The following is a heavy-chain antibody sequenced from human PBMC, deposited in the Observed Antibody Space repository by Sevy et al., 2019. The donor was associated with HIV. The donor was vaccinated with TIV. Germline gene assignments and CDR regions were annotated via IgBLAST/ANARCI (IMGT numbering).Heavy chain of an antibody. CDR1: GFTFSGYW. D-gene: IGHD6-13*01. J-gene: IGHJ4*02. V-gene: IGHV3-74*01. CDR2: IHSDGSAT. Sequence: GGSLRLSCAASGFTFSGYWMHWVRQAPGKGLIWVSRIHSDGSATTYADSVKGRFTISRDNAKNTVHLQMNSLRAEDTAVYYCATGGIGSFDYWGQGILVTVSS. CDR3: ATGGIGSFDY.